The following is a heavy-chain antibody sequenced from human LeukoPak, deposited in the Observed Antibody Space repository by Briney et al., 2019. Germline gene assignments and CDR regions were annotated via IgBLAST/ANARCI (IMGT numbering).Heavy chain of an antibody. CDR3: ARGRFYGSGSYKSYYFDY. D-gene: IGHD3-10*01. J-gene: IGHJ4*02. Sequence: ASVKVSCKASGYTFISYDIYWVRQATGQGFEWMGWMNPNSGNTGYAQKFQGRVTMTRNTSISTAYMELSSLRSEDTAVYYCARGRFYGSGSYKSYYFDYWGQGTLVTVSS. V-gene: IGHV1-8*01. CDR2: MNPNSGNT. CDR1: GYTFISYD.